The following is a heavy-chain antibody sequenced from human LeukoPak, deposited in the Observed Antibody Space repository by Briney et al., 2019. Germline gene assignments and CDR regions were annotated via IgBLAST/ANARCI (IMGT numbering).Heavy chain of an antibody. D-gene: IGHD6-19*01. J-gene: IGHJ3*02. V-gene: IGHV4-4*07. CDR2: IYTSGST. CDR1: GGSISSYY. CDR3: ARDRYSSAWYMGAFDI. Sequence: PSETLSLTCTVSGGSISSYYWSWIRQPAGKGLEWIARIYTSGSTNYNPSLKSRVTMSVDTSKNQFSLKLSSVTAADTAVYYCARDRYSSAWYMGAFDIWGQGTMVTVSS.